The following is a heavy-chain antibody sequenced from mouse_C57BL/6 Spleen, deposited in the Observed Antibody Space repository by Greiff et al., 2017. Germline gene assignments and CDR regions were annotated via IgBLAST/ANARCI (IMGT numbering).Heavy chain of an antibody. CDR3: ARSGDYYGSSPAWFAY. CDR1: GYTFTSYG. CDR2: IYPRSGNT. Sequence: VKLMESGAELARPGASVKLSCKASGYTFTSYGISWVKQRTGQGLEWIGEIYPRSGNTYYNEKFKGKATLTADKSSSTAYMELRSLTSEDSAVYFCARSGDYYGSSPAWFAYWGQGTLVTVSA. V-gene: IGHV1-81*01. J-gene: IGHJ3*01. D-gene: IGHD1-1*01.